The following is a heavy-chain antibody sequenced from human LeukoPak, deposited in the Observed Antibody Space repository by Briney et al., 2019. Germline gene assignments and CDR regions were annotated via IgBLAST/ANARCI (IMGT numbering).Heavy chain of an antibody. J-gene: IGHJ5*02. V-gene: IGHV4-59*08. CDR1: GGSISNY. CDR2: IYYSGGT. Sequence: SETLSLTCTVSGGSISNYWSWIRQPPGKGLEWIGYIYYSGGTNYNPSLKSRVSISVDTSKNQFSLNLRSVTAADTAVYYCARQNTGNWFDPWGQGTLVTVSS. D-gene: IGHD4-17*01. CDR3: ARQNTGNWFDP.